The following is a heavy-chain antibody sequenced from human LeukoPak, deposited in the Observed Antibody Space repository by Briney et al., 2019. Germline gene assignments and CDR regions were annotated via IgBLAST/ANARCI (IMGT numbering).Heavy chain of an antibody. CDR1: GFTFSSYW. J-gene: IGHJ6*03. Sequence: GGSLRLSCAASGFTFSSYWMHWVRQAPGKGLVWVSRINSDGSSTSYADSVKGRFTISRDNAKNTLYLQMNRLRAEDTAVYYCARVGSSWYTQNYYYYMDVWGKGTTVTVSS. CDR2: INSDGSST. CDR3: ARVGSSWYTQNYYYYMDV. D-gene: IGHD6-13*01. V-gene: IGHV3-74*01.